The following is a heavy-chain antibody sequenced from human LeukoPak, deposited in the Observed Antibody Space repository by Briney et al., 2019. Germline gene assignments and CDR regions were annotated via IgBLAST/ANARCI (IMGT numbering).Heavy chain of an antibody. Sequence: PGGSLRLSCVASGFTVSNNYMSWLRQPPGKGLEWVSAISGSGGSTYYADSVKGRFTISRDNSKNTLYLQMNSLRAEDTAVYYCAGDCSSTSCYYYMDVWGKGTTVTVSS. V-gene: IGHV3-23*01. CDR1: GFTVSNNY. J-gene: IGHJ6*03. CDR2: ISGSGGST. CDR3: AGDCSSTSCYYYMDV. D-gene: IGHD2-2*01.